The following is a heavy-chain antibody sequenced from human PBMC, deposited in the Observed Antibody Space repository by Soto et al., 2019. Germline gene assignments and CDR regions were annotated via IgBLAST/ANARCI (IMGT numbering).Heavy chain of an antibody. CDR2: IYYSGST. CDR3: ARQCLAWWSGYYPPNYYHYYMDV. CDR1: GGSISSSSYY. D-gene: IGHD3-3*01. V-gene: IGHV4-39*01. Sequence: ASETLSLTCTVSGGSISSSSYYWGWIRQPPGKGLEWIGSIYYSGSTYYNPSLKSRVTISVDTSKNQFSLKLSSVTAADTAVYYCARQCLAWWSGYYPPNYYHYYMDVWGKGTTVTVSS. J-gene: IGHJ6*03.